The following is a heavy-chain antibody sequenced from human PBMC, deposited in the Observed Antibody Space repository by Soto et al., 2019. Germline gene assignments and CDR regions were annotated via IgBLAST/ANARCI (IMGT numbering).Heavy chain of an antibody. CDR2: IRPYNGDT. CDR3: ASTPRAQMIVLEAATRFDY. CDR1: GYTFTTYG. V-gene: IGHV1-18*04. J-gene: IGHJ4*02. Sequence: QVQLVQSGAEVKRPGASVKVSCKASGYTFTTYGFNWVRQAPGQGLEWMGWIRPYNGDTNYAQNFQGRVTLTTDTSTSTAYMALRSLTSDDTAVSSCASTPRAQMIVLEAATRFDYWGQGTLVTVSS. D-gene: IGHD2-15*01.